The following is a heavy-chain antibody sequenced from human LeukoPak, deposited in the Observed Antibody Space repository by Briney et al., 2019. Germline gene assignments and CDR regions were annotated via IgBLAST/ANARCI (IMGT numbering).Heavy chain of an antibody. J-gene: IGHJ3*02. CDR2: INWNGGST. V-gene: IGHV3-20*04. CDR3: ARDRGYDFRSGYII. D-gene: IGHD3-3*01. CDR1: GFTFDDYG. Sequence: PGGSLRLSCAASGFTFDDYGMSWVRQAPGKGLEWVSGINWNGGSTGYADSVKGRFTISRDNAKNSLYLQMNSLRAEDTALYYCARDRGYDFRSGYIIWGQGTMVTVSS.